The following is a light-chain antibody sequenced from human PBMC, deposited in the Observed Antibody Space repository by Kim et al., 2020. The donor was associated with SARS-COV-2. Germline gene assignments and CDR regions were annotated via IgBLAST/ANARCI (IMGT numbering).Light chain of an antibody. CDR1: SSDVGGYNY. J-gene: IGLJ3*02. CDR3: SSYTTSSTWV. Sequence: GQSLTISCTGTSSDVGGYNYVSWYQQHPGKVPKLMFYDVTKRPSGVSNRFSGSKSGNTASLTISGLQAEDEADYYCSSYTTSSTWVFGGGTQLTVL. CDR2: DVT. V-gene: IGLV2-14*04.